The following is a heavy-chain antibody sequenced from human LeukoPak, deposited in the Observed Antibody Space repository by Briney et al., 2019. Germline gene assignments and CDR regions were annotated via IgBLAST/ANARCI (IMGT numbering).Heavy chain of an antibody. J-gene: IGHJ4*02. CDR1: GFTFSSYA. CDR2: ISYDGSNK. D-gene: IGHD3-10*01. V-gene: IGHV3-30-3*02. CDR3: AKIRGYYGSGSYLGGNYFDY. Sequence: GGSLRLSCAASGFTFSSYAMHWVRQAPGKGLEWVAVISYDGSNKYYADSVKGRFTISRDNSKNTLYLQMNSLRAEDTAVYYCAKIRGYYGSGSYLGGNYFDYWGQGTLVTVSS.